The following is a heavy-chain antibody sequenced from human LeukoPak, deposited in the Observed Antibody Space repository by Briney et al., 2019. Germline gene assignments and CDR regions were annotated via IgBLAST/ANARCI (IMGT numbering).Heavy chain of an antibody. CDR1: NGSISIYY. CDR3: AREITVTRPFDS. J-gene: IGHJ4*02. CDR2: ISASGST. V-gene: IGHV4-4*07. Sequence: SETLSLTCTVSNGSISIYYWSWVRQPAGKGLEWIGRISASGSTNYNPSLKSRVTMSLDTSKNQFSLKLSSVTAADTAVYYCAREITVTRPFDSWGPGTLVTVSS. D-gene: IGHD4-17*01.